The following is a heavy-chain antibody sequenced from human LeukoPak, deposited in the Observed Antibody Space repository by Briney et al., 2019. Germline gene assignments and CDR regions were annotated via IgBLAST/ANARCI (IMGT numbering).Heavy chain of an antibody. V-gene: IGHV3-30*07. D-gene: IGHD6-13*01. CDR3: ARSIPYGTTWYGRSDY. Sequence: PGGSLRLSCAASKFTFSTYTLHWVRQAPGKGLKWVAIISHDGSKKYYADSVKGRFTISRDNALNSLYLQMNSLRAEDTAIYYCARSIPYGTTWYGRSDYWGQGTLVTVSS. J-gene: IGHJ4*02. CDR2: ISHDGSKK. CDR1: KFTFSTYT.